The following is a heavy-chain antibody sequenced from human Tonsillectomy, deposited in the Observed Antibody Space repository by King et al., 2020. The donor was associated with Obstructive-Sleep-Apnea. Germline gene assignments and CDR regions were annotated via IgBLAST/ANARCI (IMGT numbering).Heavy chain of an antibody. CDR1: GFTFSSYS. CDR3: ARDPRVVVELDY. Sequence: VQLVESGGGLVKPGGSLRLSCAASGFTFSSYSMNWVRQAPGKGLEWVSSISSSSSYIYYADSVKGRYTISRDNAKHSPYLQMNSLRAEDTAVYYCARDPRVVVELDYWGQGTLVTVSS. V-gene: IGHV3-21*01. J-gene: IGHJ4*02. CDR2: ISSSSSYI. D-gene: IGHD2-15*01.